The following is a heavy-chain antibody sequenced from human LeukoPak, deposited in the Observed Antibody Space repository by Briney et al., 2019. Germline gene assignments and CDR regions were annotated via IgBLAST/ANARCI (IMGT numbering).Heavy chain of an antibody. CDR1: GFTVSSNY. Sequence: PGGSLRLSCAASGFTVSSNYMTWVRQAPGKGLEWVSVIYSGGITYYADSVKGRFTISRDNSKNTLYLQMNSLTAEDTAQYYCAKGGCSSTTCYLANPWGQGTLVTVSS. CDR2: IYSGGIT. V-gene: IGHV3-53*05. CDR3: AKGGCSSTTCYLANP. D-gene: IGHD2-2*01. J-gene: IGHJ5*02.